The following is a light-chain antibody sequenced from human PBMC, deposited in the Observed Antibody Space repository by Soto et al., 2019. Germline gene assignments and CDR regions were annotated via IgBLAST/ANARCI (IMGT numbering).Light chain of an antibody. CDR3: QQYYSYPRIT. J-gene: IGKJ3*01. V-gene: IGKV1-8*01. CDR2: AAS. CDR1: QGISSY. Sequence: AIRMTQSPSSLSASTGDRVTITCRVSQGISSYLAWYQQKPGKAPKLLIYAASTLQSGVPSRFSGSGSGTDFTLTISCLQSEDFATYYCQQYYSYPRITFGPGTKVDIK.